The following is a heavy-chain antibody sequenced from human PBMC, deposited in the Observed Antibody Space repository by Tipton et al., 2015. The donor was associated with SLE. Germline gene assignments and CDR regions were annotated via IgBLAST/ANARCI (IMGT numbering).Heavy chain of an antibody. CDR2: IHHIGGT. V-gene: IGHV4-34*01. CDR3: ARRPASRSYYNAYYYDYMDV. J-gene: IGHJ6*03. Sequence: TLSLTCAVYGGSTSDRNWSWIRQPPGKGLEWIGEIHHIGGTKYSPSLNSRVTISIDTSKNQFSLKLHSVTAADTAIYYCARRPASRSYYNAYYYDYMDVWGKGTTVTVSS. D-gene: IGHD3-10*01. CDR1: GGSTSDRN.